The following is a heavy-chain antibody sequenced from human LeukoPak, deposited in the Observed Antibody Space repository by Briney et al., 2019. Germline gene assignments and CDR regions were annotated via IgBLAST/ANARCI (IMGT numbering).Heavy chain of an antibody. Sequence: GRSLRLSCAAPGFTFSSYWMSWVRQAPGKGLEWVANIKQDGSEKYYVDSVKGRFTISRDNAKNSLYLQMNSLRAEDTAVYYCAREYYYGSGSPYGMDVWGQGTTVTVSS. CDR2: IKQDGSEK. J-gene: IGHJ6*02. V-gene: IGHV3-7*01. CDR1: GFTFSSYW. CDR3: AREYYYGSGSPYGMDV. D-gene: IGHD3-10*01.